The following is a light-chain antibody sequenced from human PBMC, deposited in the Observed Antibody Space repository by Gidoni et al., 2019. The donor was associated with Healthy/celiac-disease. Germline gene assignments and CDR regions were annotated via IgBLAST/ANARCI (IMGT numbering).Light chain of an antibody. V-gene: IGKV1-9*01. Sequence: SQLTQSPSSLSASVGDRVTITCRASQGISSYLTWYQQKPGKAPKLLIYAASTLQSGVPSRFSGSGSGTDFTLTISSLQPEDFATYYCQQLNSYPRFGPGTKVDIK. CDR1: QGISSY. J-gene: IGKJ3*01. CDR2: AAS. CDR3: QQLNSYPR.